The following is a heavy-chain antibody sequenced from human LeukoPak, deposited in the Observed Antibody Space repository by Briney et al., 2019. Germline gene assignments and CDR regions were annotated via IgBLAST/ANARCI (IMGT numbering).Heavy chain of an antibody. CDR2: INPNSGGT. D-gene: IGHD3-22*01. V-gene: IGHV1-2*06. Sequence: GASVKVSCKASGYTFTGYYMHWVRQAPGQGLELMGRINPNSGGTNYAQKFQGRVTMTRDTSISTAYMELSRLRSDDTAVYYCARDPSGYYDSSGYLHDGTFDYWGQGTLVTVSS. CDR3: ARDPSGYYDSSGYLHDGTFDY. J-gene: IGHJ4*02. CDR1: GYTFTGYY.